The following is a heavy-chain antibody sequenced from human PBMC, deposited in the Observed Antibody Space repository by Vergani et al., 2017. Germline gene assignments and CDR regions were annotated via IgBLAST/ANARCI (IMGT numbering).Heavy chain of an antibody. V-gene: IGHV3-23*01. CDR2: ISGSGGST. J-gene: IGHJ4*02. Sequence: EVQLLESGGGLVQPGGSLRLSCAASGFTFSSYAMSWVRQAPGKGLGWVSAISGSGGSTYYADSVKGRFTISRDNSKNTLYLQMNSLRAEDTAVYYCAKGDSIAVAGLVDYWGQGTLVTVSS. CDR1: GFTFSSYA. D-gene: IGHD6-19*01. CDR3: AKGDSIAVAGLVDY.